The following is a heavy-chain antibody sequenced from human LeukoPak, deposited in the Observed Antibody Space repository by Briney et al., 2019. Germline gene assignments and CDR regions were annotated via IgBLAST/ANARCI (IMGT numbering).Heavy chain of an antibody. D-gene: IGHD3-16*02. Sequence: GSLRLSCAASGFTFTNYALHWIRQPPGKGLEWIGEINHSGSTNYNPSLESRVTISVDTSKNHFSLKLSSVTAADTAVYYCARGLGITFGGVIVNTDYWGQGTLVTVSS. CDR3: ARGLGITFGGVIVNTDY. CDR1: GFTFTNYA. J-gene: IGHJ4*02. CDR2: INHSGST. V-gene: IGHV4-34*01.